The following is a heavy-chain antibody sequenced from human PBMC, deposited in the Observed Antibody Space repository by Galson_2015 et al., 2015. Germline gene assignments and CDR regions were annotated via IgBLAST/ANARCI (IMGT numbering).Heavy chain of an antibody. J-gene: IGHJ6*02. CDR3: ARARVDYYGSWGYYNGYSYYGFDL. CDR2: AYYRYKWYN. Sequence: CAISGDSVSSNSAAWNWIRQSPSRGLEWLGRAYYRYKWYNDYAVSVKRRITINPDTSKNQFSLQLNSVTPEDTAVYYCARARVDYYGSWGYYNGYSYYGFDLSIQCSTFPVSS. CDR1: GDSVSSNSAA. V-gene: IGHV6-1*01. D-gene: IGHD3-10*01.